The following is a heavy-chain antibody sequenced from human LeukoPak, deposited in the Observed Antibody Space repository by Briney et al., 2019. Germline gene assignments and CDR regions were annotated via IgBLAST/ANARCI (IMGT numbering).Heavy chain of an antibody. V-gene: IGHV3-23*01. J-gene: IGHJ4*02. CDR1: GFTFRSYA. CDR2: ISGSGGST. D-gene: IGHD2-2*01. Sequence: GGSLRLSCAASGFTFRSYAMSWVRKAPGKGLEWDSAISGSGGSTYYADSVKGRFTISRDNSKNTLYLQMNSLRAEDTAVYYCAKDRDIVVVPAAPHYWGQGTLVTVSS. CDR3: AKDRDIVVVPAAPHY.